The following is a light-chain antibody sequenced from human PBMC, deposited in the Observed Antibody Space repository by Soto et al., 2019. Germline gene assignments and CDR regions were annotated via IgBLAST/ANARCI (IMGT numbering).Light chain of an antibody. Sequence: IVLTQSPGTLSLSPGERAALSCRASQSLSSSYLAWYQQRPGQAPRLLIYGASSRATGIPDRFSCSGSGTDFSLTISRLEPEDFAVYYCQQYGRSPLTFGQGTKVDIK. CDR3: QQYGRSPLT. V-gene: IGKV3-20*01. CDR1: QSLSSSY. J-gene: IGKJ1*01. CDR2: GAS.